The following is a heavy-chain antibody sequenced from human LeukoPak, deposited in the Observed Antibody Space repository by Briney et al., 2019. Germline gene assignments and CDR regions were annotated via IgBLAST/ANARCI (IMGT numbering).Heavy chain of an antibody. V-gene: IGHV3-30*03. D-gene: IGHD6-13*01. J-gene: IGHJ4*02. CDR1: GFTFSNYW. Sequence: GGSLRLSCVDSGFTFSNYWMSWVRQAPGKGPEWVAVISYDGTNKYYADSVKGRFTISRDNSKNTVYLQMNSLRAEDTAVYYCARPRGQQLVLHFDYWGQGTLVTVSS. CDR3: ARPRGQQLVLHFDY. CDR2: ISYDGTNK.